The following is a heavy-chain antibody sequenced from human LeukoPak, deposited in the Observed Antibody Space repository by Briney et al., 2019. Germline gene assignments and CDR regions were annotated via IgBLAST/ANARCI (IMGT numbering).Heavy chain of an antibody. D-gene: IGHD2-8*01. Sequence: SETLSLTCTVSGGSISSSSYYWGWIRQPPGKGLEWIGSIYYSGSTYYNPSLKSRVTISVDTSKNQFSLKLSSVTAADTAVYYCARRQMDRGFDYWAREPWSPSPQ. V-gene: IGHV4-39*01. J-gene: IGHJ4*02. CDR2: IYYSGST. CDR3: ARRQMDRGFDY. CDR1: GGSISSSSYY.